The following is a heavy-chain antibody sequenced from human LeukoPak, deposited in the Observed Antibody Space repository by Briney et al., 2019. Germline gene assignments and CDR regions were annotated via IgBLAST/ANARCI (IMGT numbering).Heavy chain of an antibody. J-gene: IGHJ4*02. D-gene: IGHD3-10*01. CDR2: INTNGSPT. CDR1: GFTFSSYW. Sequence: GGFLRLSCAASGFTFSSYWMHWVRQAPGKGLVWVARINTNGSPTQYADSVTGRFTIPRDNAKTTLYLQMNSLRDEDTAVYYCAGDLISGSGSLGYWGQGTLVTVSS. V-gene: IGHV3-74*01. CDR3: AGDLISGSGSLGY.